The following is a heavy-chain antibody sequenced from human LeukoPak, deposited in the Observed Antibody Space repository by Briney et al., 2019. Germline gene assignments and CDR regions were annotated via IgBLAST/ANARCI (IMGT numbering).Heavy chain of an antibody. CDR3: ARGSYGWFNWFDS. V-gene: IGHV4-59*01. Sequence: SETLSLTCTVSGGSISSYYWNWIRQPPGKGLEWIGYIYYSGSTNYSPSLKSRVTISVDTSKNQFSLKLSSVTAADTAVYYCARGSYGWFNWFDSWGQGTLVTVSS. D-gene: IGHD5-18*01. CDR2: IYYSGST. J-gene: IGHJ5*01. CDR1: GGSISSYY.